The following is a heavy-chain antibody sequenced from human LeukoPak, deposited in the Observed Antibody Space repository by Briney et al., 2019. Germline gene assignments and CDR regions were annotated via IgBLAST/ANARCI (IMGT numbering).Heavy chain of an antibody. D-gene: IGHD5-12*01. Sequence: SGFTXXXYGMXXVRQAPGKGLEWVAVISYDGSNKYYADSVKGRFTISRDNSKNTLYLQMNSLRAEDTAVYYCAKGGYEYYFDYWGQGTLVTVSS. CDR1: GFTXXXYG. CDR3: AKGGYEYYFDY. CDR2: ISYDGSNK. V-gene: IGHV3-30*18. J-gene: IGHJ4*02.